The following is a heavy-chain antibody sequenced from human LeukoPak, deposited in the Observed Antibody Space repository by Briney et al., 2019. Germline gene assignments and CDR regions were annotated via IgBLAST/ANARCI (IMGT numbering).Heavy chain of an antibody. Sequence: SETLSLTCTVSGGSISSYYWSRIRQPPGKGLEWIGYIYYSGSTNYNPSLKSRVTISVDTSKNQFSLKLSSVTAADTAVYYCARVNNWNYDFDYWGQGTLVTVSS. D-gene: IGHD1-7*01. CDR2: IYYSGST. CDR1: GGSISSYY. V-gene: IGHV4-59*01. CDR3: ARVNNWNYDFDY. J-gene: IGHJ4*02.